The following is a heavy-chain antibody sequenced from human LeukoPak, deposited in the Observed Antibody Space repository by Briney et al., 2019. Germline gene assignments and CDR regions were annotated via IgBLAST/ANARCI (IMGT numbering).Heavy chain of an antibody. CDR2: IRYDGSNK. D-gene: IGHD1-26*01. J-gene: IGHJ6*03. Sequence: PGGSLRLSCAASKFTSSSSVMHWVRQAPGKGLERLAFIRYDGSNKNYADSVKGRFTISKDNSKNTLYMQMNSLRGEDTAVYYCAKGGVGASYYMDVWGKGTTVTVSS. V-gene: IGHV3-30*02. CDR3: AKGGVGASYYMDV. CDR1: KFTSSSSV.